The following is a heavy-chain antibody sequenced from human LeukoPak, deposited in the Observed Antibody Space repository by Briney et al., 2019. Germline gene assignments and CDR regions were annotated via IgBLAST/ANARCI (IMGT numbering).Heavy chain of an antibody. Sequence: ASVKVSCKASGYTFTGYYMHWVRQAPGQGLEWMGRINPNSGGTNYAQKFQGRITITRNTSISTAYMELSSLRSEDTAVYYCARGPNYYGSGSYFYWGQGTLVTVSS. D-gene: IGHD3-10*01. J-gene: IGHJ4*02. V-gene: IGHV1-2*06. CDR3: ARGPNYYGSGSYFY. CDR2: INPNSGGT. CDR1: GYTFTGYY.